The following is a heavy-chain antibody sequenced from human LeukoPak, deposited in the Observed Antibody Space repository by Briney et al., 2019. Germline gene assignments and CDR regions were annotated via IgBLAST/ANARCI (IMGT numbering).Heavy chain of an antibody. CDR2: ISSTGSNI. J-gene: IGHJ4*02. D-gene: IGHD3-22*01. CDR3: ARDRVRADYYDTSSYCFDY. Sequence: GGSLRLSCAASGFTFSDYYMSWIRQAPGKGLEWISYISSTGSNIYYADSVKGRFTISRDNAKNSLYLQMNSLRVEDTAVYYCARDRVRADYYDTSSYCFDYWGLGILVTVSS. CDR1: GFTFSDYY. V-gene: IGHV3-11*01.